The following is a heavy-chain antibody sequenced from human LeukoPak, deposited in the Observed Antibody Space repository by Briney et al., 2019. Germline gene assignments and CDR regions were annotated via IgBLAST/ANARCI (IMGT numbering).Heavy chain of an antibody. D-gene: IGHD3-22*01. J-gene: IGHJ3*02. CDR1: GGPINSGSYS. CDR3: ARADRSGYFGNVVAFDI. CDR2: IQISGST. V-gene: IGHV4-61*02. Sequence: PSQTLSLTCTVSGGPINSGSYSWTWIRQPAGKGLEWIGRIQISGSTHYTPSLKSRVTISVDTSKDQFSLKLSSVTAADTAVYYCARADRSGYFGNVVAFDIWGQGTMVTVSS.